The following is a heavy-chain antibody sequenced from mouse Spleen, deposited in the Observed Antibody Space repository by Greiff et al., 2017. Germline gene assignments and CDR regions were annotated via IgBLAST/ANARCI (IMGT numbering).Heavy chain of an antibody. CDR1: GYTFTDYN. CDR3: AKSFYYGYGWFAY. V-gene: IGHV1-22*01. Sequence: VQLKQSGPELVKPGASVKMSCKASGYTFTDYNMHWVKQSHGKSLEWIGYINPNNGGTSYNQKFKGKATLTVNKSSSTAYMELRSLTSEDSAVYYCAKSFYYGYGWFAYWGQGTLVTVSA. D-gene: IGHD2-2*01. CDR2: INPNNGGT. J-gene: IGHJ3*01.